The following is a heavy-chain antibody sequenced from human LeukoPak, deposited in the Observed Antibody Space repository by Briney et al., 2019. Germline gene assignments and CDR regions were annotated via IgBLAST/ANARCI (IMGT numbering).Heavy chain of an antibody. V-gene: IGHV5-51*01. CDR3: ARVKIMITFGGVIAHAFDI. CDR1: GYIFATYW. D-gene: IGHD3-16*02. Sequence: GESLKISCKGSGYIFATYWIGWVRQMPGKGLEWMGIIFPGDSDTRCSPSFQGQVAISADKSISTAYLQWSSLKASDTAMYYCARVKIMITFGGVIAHAFDIWGQGTMVTVSS. CDR2: IFPGDSDT. J-gene: IGHJ3*02.